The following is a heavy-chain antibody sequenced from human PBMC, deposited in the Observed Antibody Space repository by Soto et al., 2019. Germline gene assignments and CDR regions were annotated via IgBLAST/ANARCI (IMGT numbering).Heavy chain of an antibody. CDR2: FIPVYRTL. Sequence: SVKVSWKASGGSFGNSAGNWVRQTPGQGLEWLGGFIPVYRTLNYAQKFQGRVTITADESTGTAYMTLSSLASDDTAVYYCATGVIWIGYFTVDSWGQGTRVTVSS. V-gene: IGHV1-69*01. CDR1: GGSFGNSA. CDR3: ATGVIWIGYFTVDS. D-gene: IGHD3-3*01. J-gene: IGHJ4*02.